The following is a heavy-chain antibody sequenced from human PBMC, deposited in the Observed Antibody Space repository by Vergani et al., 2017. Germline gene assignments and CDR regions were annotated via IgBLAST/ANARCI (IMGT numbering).Heavy chain of an antibody. CDR3: ARDLLAVADYGMDV. D-gene: IGHD6-19*01. J-gene: IGHJ6*02. CDR2: ISSSSSYI. V-gene: IGHV3-21*01. CDR1: GFTFSSTS. Sequence: EVQLVEPGGGLVKPGGSLRLSCAASGFTFSSTSMHWARQAPGKGLECVSSISSSSSYIYYADSVKGRFTISRDNAMNSPYLQMNSLRAEDTAVYYCARDLLAVADYGMDVWGQGTTVTVSS.